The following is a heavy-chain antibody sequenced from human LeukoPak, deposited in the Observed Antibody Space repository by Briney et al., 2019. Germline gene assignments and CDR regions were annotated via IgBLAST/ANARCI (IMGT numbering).Heavy chain of an antibody. D-gene: IGHD3-16*02. CDR1: GGTFSSYA. Sequence: GSSVKVSCKASGGTFSSYAISWVRQAPGQGLEWMGGIIPIFGTANYAQKFQGRVTITADESTSTAYMELSSLRSEDTAVYYRAARAYDYVWGSYRWYAFDIWGQGTMVTVSS. J-gene: IGHJ3*02. V-gene: IGHV1-69*01. CDR2: IIPIFGTA. CDR3: AARAYDYVWGSYRWYAFDI.